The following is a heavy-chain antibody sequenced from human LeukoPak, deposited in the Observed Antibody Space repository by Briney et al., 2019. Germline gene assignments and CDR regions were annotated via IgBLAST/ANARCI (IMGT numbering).Heavy chain of an antibody. CDR2: IVVGSGNT. J-gene: IGHJ4*02. CDR1: GFTFSSSA. CDR3: AADPASSRYFDWLLS. D-gene: IGHD3-9*01. V-gene: IGHV1-58*01. Sequence: SVKVSCKASGFTFSSSAVQWVRQARGQRLEWIGWIVVGSGNTNYAQKFQERVTITRDVSTSTAYMELSSLRSEDTAVHYCAADPASSRYFDWLLSWGQGTLVTVSS.